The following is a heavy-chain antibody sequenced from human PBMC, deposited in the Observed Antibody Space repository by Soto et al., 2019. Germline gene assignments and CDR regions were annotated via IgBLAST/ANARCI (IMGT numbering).Heavy chain of an antibody. Sequence: QVQLQESGPGLVKPSETLSLTCTFSGGSISSYYWSWIRQPPGKGLEWIGYIYYSGSTNYNPSLKSRVTISVDTSKNQFSLKLSSVTAADTAVYYCASSGWPYYFDYWGQGTLVTVSS. D-gene: IGHD6-19*01. V-gene: IGHV4-59*01. CDR2: IYYSGST. CDR1: GGSISSYY. J-gene: IGHJ4*02. CDR3: ASSGWPYYFDY.